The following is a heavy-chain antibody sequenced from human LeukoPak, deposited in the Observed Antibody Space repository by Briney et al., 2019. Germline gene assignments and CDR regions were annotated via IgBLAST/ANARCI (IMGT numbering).Heavy chain of an antibody. CDR3: TRATDSRRYAFDI. CDR1: GGSISSYY. J-gene: IGHJ3*02. D-gene: IGHD1-14*01. Sequence: SETLSLTCTVSGGSISSYYWSWIRQPAGEGLEWIGRIYGSDITNYNPSLRSRVTTSIDTSKNQFSLKLSSVTAADTAVYYCTRATDSRRYAFDIWGQGTVVTVSS. V-gene: IGHV4-4*07. CDR2: IYGSDIT.